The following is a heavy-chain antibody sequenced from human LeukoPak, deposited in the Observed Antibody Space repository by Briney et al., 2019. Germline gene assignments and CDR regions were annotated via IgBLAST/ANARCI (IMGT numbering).Heavy chain of an antibody. Sequence: PSETLSLTCTVSGGSISSYYWGWIRQPPGKGLEWIGSIYYSGSTYYNPSLKSRVTISVDTSKNQFSLKLSSVTAADTAVYYCARDPDWDILTGYPGGAAFDIWGQGTMVTVSS. V-gene: IGHV4-39*07. J-gene: IGHJ3*02. CDR1: GGSISSYY. CDR3: ARDPDWDILTGYPGGAAFDI. CDR2: IYYSGST. D-gene: IGHD3-9*01.